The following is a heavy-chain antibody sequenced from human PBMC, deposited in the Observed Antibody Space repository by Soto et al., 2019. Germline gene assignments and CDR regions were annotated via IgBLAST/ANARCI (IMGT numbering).Heavy chain of an antibody. D-gene: IGHD3-10*01. CDR3: AAELGFGKLSVV. Sequence: QVQVVQSGVEVRRPGSSVKVSCKASGDTFKNCVISWVRQAPGQGLEWMGGIIPLFGTTDFAQRFQGRLTITTDESTTTAYMELXXXXSEDTATYYCAAELGFGKLSVVWGXGXT. CDR2: IIPLFGTT. V-gene: IGHV1-69*01. CDR1: GDTFKNCV. J-gene: IGHJ6*02.